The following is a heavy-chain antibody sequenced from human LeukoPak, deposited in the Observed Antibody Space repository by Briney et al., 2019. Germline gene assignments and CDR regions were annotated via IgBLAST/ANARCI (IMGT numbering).Heavy chain of an antibody. Sequence: PGGSLRLSCAASGFTFSSYWMSWVRQAPGKGLEWVANIKQDGSEKYYVDSVKGRFTISRDNAKNSLYLQMNSLRAEDTAVYYCAREKESSSWHRAFDIWGQGTMVTVSS. CDR1: GFTFSSYW. CDR3: AREKESSSWHRAFDI. J-gene: IGHJ3*02. CDR2: IKQDGSEK. D-gene: IGHD6-13*01. V-gene: IGHV3-7*01.